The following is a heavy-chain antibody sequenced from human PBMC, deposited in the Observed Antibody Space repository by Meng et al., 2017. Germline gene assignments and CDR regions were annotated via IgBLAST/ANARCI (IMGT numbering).Heavy chain of an antibody. CDR3: AHRRGDSREGWFDP. CDR2: IYWDDDK. J-gene: IGHJ5*02. V-gene: IGHV2-5*02. D-gene: IGHD2-21*02. CDR1: GFSLSTSGVG. Sequence: TLKQAGPTLVKPTQTLTLTCTFSGFSLSTSGVGVGWIRQPPGKALEWLALIYWDDDKRYSPSLKSRLTITKDTSKNQVVLTMTNMDPVDTATYYCAHRRGDSREGWFDPWGQGTLVTVSS.